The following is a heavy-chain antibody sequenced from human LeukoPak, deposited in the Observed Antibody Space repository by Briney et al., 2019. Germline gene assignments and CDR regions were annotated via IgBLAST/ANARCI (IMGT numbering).Heavy chain of an antibody. CDR2: IRSKAYGGTT. Sequence: QPGGSLRLSCGASGIIFSDIWVTWVRQAPGKGLEWVGFIRSKAYGGTTEYAASVKGRFTISRDDSKSIAYLQMNSLKTEDTAVYYCTRYRNIAARHFDYWGQGTLVTVSS. J-gene: IGHJ4*02. D-gene: IGHD6-6*01. V-gene: IGHV3-49*04. CDR3: TRYRNIAARHFDY. CDR1: GIIFSDIW.